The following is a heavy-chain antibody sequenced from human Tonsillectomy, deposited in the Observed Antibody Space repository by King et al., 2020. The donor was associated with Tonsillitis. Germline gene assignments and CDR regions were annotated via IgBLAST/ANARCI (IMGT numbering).Heavy chain of an antibody. D-gene: IGHD1-26*01. CDR2: IIDSGYT. V-gene: IGHV3-23*04. CDR3: AKGCSGNYLVWFDP. J-gene: IGHJ5*02. Sequence: VQLVESGVGFVQPGGSLRLSCAASGFTFSSYAMSWVRQAPGKGLEWVSIIIDSGYTYYANSVKGRFTISRDSSKNTLYLQMNSLTAEDTAIYYCAKGCSGNYLVWFDPWGQGTLVTVSS. CDR1: GFTFSSYA.